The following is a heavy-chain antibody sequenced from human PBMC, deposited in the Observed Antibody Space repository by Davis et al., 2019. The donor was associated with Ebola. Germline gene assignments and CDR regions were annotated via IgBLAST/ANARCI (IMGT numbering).Heavy chain of an antibody. CDR1: GGTFSSYA. CDR3: ARESLYDAFDI. J-gene: IGHJ3*02. CDR2: IIPIFGTA. V-gene: IGHV1-69*13. Sequence: AASVTVSCKASGGTFSSYAISWVRQAPGQGLEWMGGIIPIFGTANYAQKFQGRVTITADESTSTAYMELSSLRSEDTAVYYCARESLYDAFDIWGQGTMVTVSS.